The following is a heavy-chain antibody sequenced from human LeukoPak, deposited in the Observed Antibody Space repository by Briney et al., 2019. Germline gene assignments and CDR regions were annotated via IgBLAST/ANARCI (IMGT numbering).Heavy chain of an antibody. Sequence: GGSLRLSCAASGFTFSSYAMSWVRQAPGKGLEWVSTISGSGGSTYYADSVKGRFTISRDNSKNTLYLQMNSLRTEDTAVYYCAKDRYYGSGTYSFDYWGQGTLVTVSS. CDR2: ISGSGGST. V-gene: IGHV3-23*01. CDR3: AKDRYYGSGTYSFDY. CDR1: GFTFSSYA. D-gene: IGHD3-10*01. J-gene: IGHJ4*02.